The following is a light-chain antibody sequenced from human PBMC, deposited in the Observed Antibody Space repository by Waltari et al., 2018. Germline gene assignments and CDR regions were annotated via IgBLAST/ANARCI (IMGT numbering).Light chain of an antibody. Sequence: QSALTQPASVSGSPGQSTTIPCPGTSSDIGVYNYVSWYQQHPGKAPKLLIYDVSKRPSGVSNRFSGSKSGNTASLRISGLQADDEAEYYCSSYSTNSAHVFGTGTKVTFL. J-gene: IGLJ1*01. V-gene: IGLV2-14*03. CDR1: SSDIGVYNY. CDR2: DVS. CDR3: SSYSTNSAHV.